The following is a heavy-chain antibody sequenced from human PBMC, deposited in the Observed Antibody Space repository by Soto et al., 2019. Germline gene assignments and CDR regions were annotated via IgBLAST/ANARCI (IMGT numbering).Heavy chain of an antibody. V-gene: IGHV4-59*01. CDR1: GCSISSYY. J-gene: IGHJ4*02. CDR2: IYYSGST. CDR3: ARFIDFWSGHDLYYFDY. Sequence: XETLSLTCTVSGCSISSYYWSWIRQPPGKGLEWIGYIYYSGSTNYNPSLKSRVTISVDTSKNQFSLKLSSVTAADTAVYYCARFIDFWSGHDLYYFDYWGQGTLVTVSS. D-gene: IGHD3-3*01.